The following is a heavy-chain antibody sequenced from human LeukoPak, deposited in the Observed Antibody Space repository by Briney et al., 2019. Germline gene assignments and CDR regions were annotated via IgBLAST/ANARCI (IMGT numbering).Heavy chain of an antibody. Sequence: SETLSLTCTVSGGSISYYYWSWIRQPPGKGLEWIAYIYYTGTTNYNPSLKSRVTISLDTSKNQFSLKLTSVTAADTAVYYCARSYSGTGYYYYGMDVWGQGTTVTVSS. CDR2: IYYTGTT. V-gene: IGHV4-59*01. CDR3: ARSYSGTGYYYYGMDV. CDR1: GGSISYYY. D-gene: IGHD1-26*01. J-gene: IGHJ6*02.